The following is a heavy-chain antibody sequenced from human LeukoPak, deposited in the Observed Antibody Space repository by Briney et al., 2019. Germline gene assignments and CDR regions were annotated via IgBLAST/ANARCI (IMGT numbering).Heavy chain of an antibody. D-gene: IGHD6-19*01. CDR2: ISAYNGYT. J-gene: IGHJ4*02. CDR1: GYTFSNCG. Sequence: ASVKVSCKASGYTFSNCGISWVRQAPGQGLEWMGWISAYNGYTDYAQKFQGRVTMTADTSTSTAYMELRSPESDDTAIYYCARCRDSSGSLVNFWGQGTLVTVSS. V-gene: IGHV1-18*01. CDR3: ARCRDSSGSLVNF.